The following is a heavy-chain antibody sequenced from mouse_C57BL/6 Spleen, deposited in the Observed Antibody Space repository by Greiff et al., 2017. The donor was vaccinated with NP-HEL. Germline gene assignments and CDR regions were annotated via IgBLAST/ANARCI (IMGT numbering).Heavy chain of an antibody. CDR3: ARSRYYGSSYWYFEV. CDR1: GYSFTDYN. Sequence: EVQLKESGPELVKPGASVKISCKASGYSFTDYNMNWVKQSNGKSLEWIGVINPNYGTTSYNQKFKGKATLTVDQSSSTASMQLNSLTSEDSAVYYCARSRYYGSSYWYFEVWGTGTTVTVAS. D-gene: IGHD1-1*01. CDR2: INPNYGTT. J-gene: IGHJ1*03. V-gene: IGHV1-39*01.